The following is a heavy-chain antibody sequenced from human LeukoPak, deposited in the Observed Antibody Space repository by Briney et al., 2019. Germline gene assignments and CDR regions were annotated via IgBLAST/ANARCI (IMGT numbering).Heavy chain of an antibody. CDR3: ARDAVVGTGIAFDV. D-gene: IGHD4-23*01. J-gene: IGHJ3*01. CDR2: IIVGDGIT. Sequence: ASVRVSCTASGYTFTSYDMYWVRQAPGQRLEWMGWIIVGDGITKYSQKFQGRVIITTDTSASTVYMELSSLRSEDTAVYYCARDAVVGTGIAFDVWGQGTMVSVCS. V-gene: IGHV1-3*01. CDR1: GYTFTSYD.